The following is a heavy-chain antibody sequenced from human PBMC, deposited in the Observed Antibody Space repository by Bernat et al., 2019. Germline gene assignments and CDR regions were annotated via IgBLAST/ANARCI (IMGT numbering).Heavy chain of an antibody. CDR2: INSGNGNT. CDR3: AYGWGSNPTTPFDY. CDR1: GYTFTSYA. Sequence: QVQLVQSGAEVKKPGASVKVSCNASGYTFTSYAMHWVRQAPGQRLEWMGWINSGNGNTKYSQKFQGRVTITRDTSASTAYMELSSLRSEDTAVYYCAYGWGSNPTTPFDYWGQGTLVTVSS. V-gene: IGHV1-3*01. D-gene: IGHD3-10*01. J-gene: IGHJ4*02.